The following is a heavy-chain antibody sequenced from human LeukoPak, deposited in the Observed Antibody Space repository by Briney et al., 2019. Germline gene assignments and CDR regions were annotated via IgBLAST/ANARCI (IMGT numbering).Heavy chain of an antibody. J-gene: IGHJ6*02. Sequence: SETLSLTCTVSGGSISSYYWSWIRQPPGKGLEWIGYIYYSGSTNYNPSLKSRVTISVDTSKNQFSLKLSSVTAADTAVYYCARVWGHSSGYYFFYYYYGMAVWGQGTTVTVSS. CDR2: IYYSGST. CDR3: ARVWGHSSGYYFFYYYYGMAV. D-gene: IGHD3-22*01. V-gene: IGHV4-59*01. CDR1: GGSISSYY.